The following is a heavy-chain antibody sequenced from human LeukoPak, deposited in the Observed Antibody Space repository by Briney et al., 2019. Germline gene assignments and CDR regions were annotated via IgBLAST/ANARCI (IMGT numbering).Heavy chain of an antibody. CDR3: ARGRYCSADVCTGGDSFDI. CDR1: GGSISNYY. Sequence: SETLSLTCTVSGGSISNYYWSWNRQPAGKGLEWIGRKYARGDSNYNPPLQSRVTMSVDTSKNQFSLKLRSVTAADTAVYYCARGRYCSADVCTGGDSFDIWGQGTMVSVSS. J-gene: IGHJ3*02. D-gene: IGHD2-15*01. V-gene: IGHV4-4*07. CDR2: KYARGDS.